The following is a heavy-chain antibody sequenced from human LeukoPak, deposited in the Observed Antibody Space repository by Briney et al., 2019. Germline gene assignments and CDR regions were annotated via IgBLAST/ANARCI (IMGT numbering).Heavy chain of an antibody. CDR2: INPNSGGT. V-gene: IGHV1-2*06. CDR3: ARVFRGGSDYYDSSDYYRPFDY. Sequence: ASVKVSCKASGYTFTGYYMHWVRQAPGQGLEWMGRINPNSGGTNYAQKFQGRVTMTRDTSISTAYMELSRLRSDDTAVYYCARVFRGGSDYYDSSDYYRPFDYWGQGTLVTVSS. D-gene: IGHD3-22*01. J-gene: IGHJ4*02. CDR1: GYTFTGYY.